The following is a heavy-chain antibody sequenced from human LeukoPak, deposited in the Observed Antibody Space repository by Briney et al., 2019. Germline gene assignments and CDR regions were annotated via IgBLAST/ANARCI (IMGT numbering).Heavy chain of an antibody. Sequence: GGSLRLSCAASGFTFSNAWMSWVGQAPGKGLEWVGRIKSKTDGGTTEYAAPVKGRFTISRDDSKNTLYLQMNSLKTEDTAVYYCTTDSGWGSYPFDYWGQGTLVTVSS. CDR3: TTDSGWGSYPFDY. CDR1: GFTFSNAW. V-gene: IGHV3-15*01. J-gene: IGHJ4*02. D-gene: IGHD1-26*01. CDR2: IKSKTDGGTT.